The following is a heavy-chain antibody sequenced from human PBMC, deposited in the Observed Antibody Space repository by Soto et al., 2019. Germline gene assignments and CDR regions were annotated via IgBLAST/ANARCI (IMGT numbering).Heavy chain of an antibody. J-gene: IGHJ3*02. CDR1: GGSTSSGGYY. CDR3: ARDPDCSSTGCWAPHAFDI. V-gene: IGHV4-31*03. CDR2: IYYSGST. D-gene: IGHD2-2*01. Sequence: PSETLSLTCTVSGGSTSSGGYYWSRIRQHPGKGLEWIGYIYYSGSTYYNPSLKSRVNISVDTSKKQLSLKLSSVTAADTAVYYCARDPDCSSTGCWAPHAFDIWGQGTMVTVSS.